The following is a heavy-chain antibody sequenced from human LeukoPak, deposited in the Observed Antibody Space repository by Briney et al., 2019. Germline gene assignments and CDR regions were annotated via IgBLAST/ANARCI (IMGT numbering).Heavy chain of an antibody. CDR3: ARHFARDWFDP. CDR2: IYYSGST. CDR1: GGSFSGYY. V-gene: IGHV4-59*08. J-gene: IGHJ5*02. Sequence: PSETLSLTCAVYGGSFSGYYWSWIRQPPGKGLEWIGYIYYSGSTNYNPSLKSRVTISVDTSKNQFSLKLSSVTAAGTAVYYCARHFARDWFDPWGQGTLVTVSS.